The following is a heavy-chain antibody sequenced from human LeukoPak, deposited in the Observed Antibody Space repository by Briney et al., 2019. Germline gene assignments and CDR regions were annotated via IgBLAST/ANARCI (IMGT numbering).Heavy chain of an antibody. CDR1: GFTFSSYG. D-gene: IGHD4-17*01. J-gene: IGHJ4*02. CDR2: ISYDGNDK. CDR3: AKEVDGDYGGFDY. Sequence: HSGGSLRLSCAASGFTFSSYGMHWVRQAPGKGLEWVAVISYDGNDKYYADSVKGRFTISRDNSKNTLYLQMNSLRAEDTAVYYCAKEVDGDYGGFDYWGQGTLVTVSS. V-gene: IGHV3-30*18.